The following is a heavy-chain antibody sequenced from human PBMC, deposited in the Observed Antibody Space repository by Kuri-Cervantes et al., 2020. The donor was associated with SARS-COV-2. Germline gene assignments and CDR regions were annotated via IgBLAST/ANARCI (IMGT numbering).Heavy chain of an antibody. V-gene: IGHV3-21*04. CDR2: ISSSSSYI. J-gene: IGHJ6*02. CDR1: GFTFSSYS. Sequence: GGSLRLSCAASGFTFSSYSMNWVRQAPGKGLEWVSSISSSSSYIYYADSVKGRFTISRDNAKNTLYLQMNSLRAEDTAVYYCAKADWANYYYYGMDVWGQGTTVTVSS. CDR3: AKADWANYYYYGMDV. D-gene: IGHD3-9*01.